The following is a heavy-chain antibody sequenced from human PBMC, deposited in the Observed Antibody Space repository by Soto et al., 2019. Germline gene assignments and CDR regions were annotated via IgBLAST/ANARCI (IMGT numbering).Heavy chain of an antibody. CDR2: ISYDGSNK. Sequence: GSLRLSCAASGFTFSSYAMHWVRQAPGKGLEWVAVISYDGSNKYYADSVKGRFTISRDNSKNTLYLQMNSLRAEDTAVYYCARGMVVTGTTFDYWGQGTLVTVSS. V-gene: IGHV3-30-3*01. CDR3: ARGMVVTGTTFDY. D-gene: IGHD1-7*01. J-gene: IGHJ4*02. CDR1: GFTFSSYA.